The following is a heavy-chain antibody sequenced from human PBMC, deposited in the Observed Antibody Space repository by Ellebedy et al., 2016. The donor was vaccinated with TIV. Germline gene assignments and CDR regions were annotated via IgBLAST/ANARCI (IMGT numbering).Heavy chain of an antibody. J-gene: IGHJ4*02. D-gene: IGHD1-26*01. CDR1: GGSISSYY. Sequence: MPSETLSLTCTVSGGSISSYYWSWIRQPPGKGLEWIGYIYYSGSTNYNPSLKSRVTISVDTSKNQFSLKLSSVTAADTAVYYCARHEKWEPGRFDYWGQGTLVTVSS. CDR2: IYYSGST. V-gene: IGHV4-59*08. CDR3: ARHEKWEPGRFDY.